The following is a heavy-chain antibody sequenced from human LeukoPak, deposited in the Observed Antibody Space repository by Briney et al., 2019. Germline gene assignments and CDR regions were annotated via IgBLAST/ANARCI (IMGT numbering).Heavy chain of an antibody. D-gene: IGHD3-10*01. Sequence: ASVKVSCKASGGTFSSYAISWVRQAPGQGLEWMGGIIPIFGTANYAQKFQGRVTITADESTSTAYMELSSLRSKDTAVYYCARDIGSYYGSGAHFDPWGQGTLVTVSS. V-gene: IGHV1-69*13. CDR3: ARDIGSYYGSGAHFDP. J-gene: IGHJ5*02. CDR1: GGTFSSYA. CDR2: IIPIFGTA.